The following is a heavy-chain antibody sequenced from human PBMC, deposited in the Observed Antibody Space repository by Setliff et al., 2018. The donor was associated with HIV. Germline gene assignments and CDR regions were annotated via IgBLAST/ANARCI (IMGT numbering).Heavy chain of an antibody. D-gene: IGHD4-17*01. CDR3: ARGFLRSRRRWFDP. Sequence: SETLSLTCSVSGYSINTAYYWSWIRQPPGKGLEWIGEINQSGSTHYNPSLKSRLTISVDASKNQFSLRLSSVTAADTAVYYCARGFLRSRRRWFDPWGQGTLVTVSS. J-gene: IGHJ5*02. CDR1: GYSINTAYY. V-gene: IGHV4-38-2*02. CDR2: INQSGST.